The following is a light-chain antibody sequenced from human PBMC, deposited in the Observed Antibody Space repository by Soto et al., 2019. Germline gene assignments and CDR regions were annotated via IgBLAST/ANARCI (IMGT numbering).Light chain of an antibody. Sequence: DIQMTQSPSTLSASVGDRVTITCRASQSISSCLAWYQQRPGKAPKLLIYDASSLESGVPSRFSGSGSGTEFTLTISSLQPDDFAPYYCQQYNSYSWTFGQRTKVEIK. J-gene: IGKJ1*01. CDR3: QQYNSYSWT. V-gene: IGKV1-5*01. CDR1: QSISSC. CDR2: DAS.